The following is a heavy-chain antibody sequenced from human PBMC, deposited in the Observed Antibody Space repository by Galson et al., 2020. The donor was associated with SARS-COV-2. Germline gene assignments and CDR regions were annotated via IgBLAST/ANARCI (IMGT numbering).Heavy chain of an antibody. CDR1: GFTVSSNY. CDR2: IYSGGST. D-gene: IGHD1-26*01. V-gene: IGHV3-66*02. Sequence: GGSLRLSCAASGFTVSSNYMSWVRQAPGKGLEWVSVIYSGGSTYYADSVKGRFTISRDNSKNTLYLQMNSLRAEDTAVYYCAREGGSYHSDYYYMDVWGKGTTVTVSS. CDR3: AREGGSYHSDYYYMDV. J-gene: IGHJ6*03.